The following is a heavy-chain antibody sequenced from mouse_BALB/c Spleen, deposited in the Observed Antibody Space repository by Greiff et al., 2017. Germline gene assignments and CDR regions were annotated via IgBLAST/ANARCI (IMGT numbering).Heavy chain of an antibody. CDR3: ARGGGSYAMDY. V-gene: IGHV5-6-5*01. Sequence: DVKLVESGGGLVKPGGSLKLSCAASGFTFSSYAMSWVRQTPEKRLEWVASISSGGSTYYPASVKGRITIPKDNARNILYLQMSRLRAEDTAMYYCARGGGSYAMDYWGQGTSVTVSS. J-gene: IGHJ4*01. CDR2: ISSGGST. CDR1: GFTFSSYA.